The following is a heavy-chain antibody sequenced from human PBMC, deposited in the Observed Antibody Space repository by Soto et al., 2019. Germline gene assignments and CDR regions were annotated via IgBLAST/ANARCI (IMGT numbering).Heavy chain of an antibody. CDR2: VNHSGST. J-gene: IGHJ5*02. V-gene: IGHV4-34*01. CDR1: GGSFSGYY. Sequence: SETLSLTCAVYGGSFSGYYWSWIRQPPGKGLEWIGEVNHSGSTNYNPSLKSRVTISVDTSKNQFSLKLSSVTAADTAVYYCASPGYCSSTSCLDWFDPWGQGTLVTVSS. CDR3: ASPGYCSSTSCLDWFDP. D-gene: IGHD2-2*01.